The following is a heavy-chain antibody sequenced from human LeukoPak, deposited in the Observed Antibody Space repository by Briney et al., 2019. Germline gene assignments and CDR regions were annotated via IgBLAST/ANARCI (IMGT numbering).Heavy chain of an antibody. D-gene: IGHD5-18*01. CDR2: IKQDGSEK. CDR1: GFTFSSYW. Sequence: PGGSLRLSCAASGFTFSSYWMGWVRQAPGKGLEWVANIKQDGSEKYYVDSVKGRFTISRDNAKNSLCLQMDSLRAEDTAVYYCARRRGYSYQSWFDPWGQGTLVTVSS. J-gene: IGHJ5*02. V-gene: IGHV3-7*01. CDR3: ARRRGYSYQSWFDP.